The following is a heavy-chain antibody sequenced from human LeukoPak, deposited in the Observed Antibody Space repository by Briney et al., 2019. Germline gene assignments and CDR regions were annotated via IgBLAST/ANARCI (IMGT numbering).Heavy chain of an antibody. J-gene: IGHJ4*02. D-gene: IGHD6-19*01. V-gene: IGHV4-39*01. CDR1: GGSISSSSYY. CDR3: ARGTLYSGWSYYFDS. CDR2: IYYSGST. Sequence: SETLSLTCTVSGGSISSSSYYWGWIRQPPGKGLEWIGSIYYSGSTNYNPSLKSRVTISVDSSKNQVSLRLNSVTAADTALYYCARGTLYSGWSYYFDSWGQGTLVTVSS.